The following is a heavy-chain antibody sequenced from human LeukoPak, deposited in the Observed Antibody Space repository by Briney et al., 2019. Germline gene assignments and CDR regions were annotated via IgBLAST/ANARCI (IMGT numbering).Heavy chain of an antibody. D-gene: IGHD2-15*01. Sequence: SETLSLTCTVSGGSISSYYWSWIRQPPGKGLEWIGYISYSGSTNYNPSLKSRVTMSVDTSKNQFSLKLSSVTAADTAVYYCARGRGGPDYWGQGTPVTVSS. CDR2: ISYSGST. CDR3: ARGRGGPDY. V-gene: IGHV4-59*01. J-gene: IGHJ4*02. CDR1: GGSISSYY.